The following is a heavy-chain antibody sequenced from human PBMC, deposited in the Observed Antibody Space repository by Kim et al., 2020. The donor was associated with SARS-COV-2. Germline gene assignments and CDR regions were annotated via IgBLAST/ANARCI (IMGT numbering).Heavy chain of an antibody. V-gene: IGHV3-74*01. CDR1: GFTFSSYW. J-gene: IGHJ6*02. Sequence: GGSLRLSCAASGFTFSSYWMHWVRQAPGKGLVWVSRINSDGSSTSYADSVKGRFTISRDNAKNTLYLQMNSLRAEDTAVYYCANGHYYYGMDVWGQGTTVTVSS. CDR3: ANGHYYYGMDV. CDR2: INSDGSST.